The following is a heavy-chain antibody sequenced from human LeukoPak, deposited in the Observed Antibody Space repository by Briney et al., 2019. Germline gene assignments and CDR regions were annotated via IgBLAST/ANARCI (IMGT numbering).Heavy chain of an antibody. Sequence: GGSLRLSCAASGFTFSSYAMHRVRQAPGKGLEWVAVISYDGSNKYYADSVKGRFTISRDNSKNTLYLQMNSLRAEDTAVYYCARVSGSGSYNWFDPWGQGTLVTVSS. CDR1: GFTFSSYA. J-gene: IGHJ5*02. V-gene: IGHV3-30-3*01. CDR3: ARVSGSGSYNWFDP. D-gene: IGHD3-10*01. CDR2: ISYDGSNK.